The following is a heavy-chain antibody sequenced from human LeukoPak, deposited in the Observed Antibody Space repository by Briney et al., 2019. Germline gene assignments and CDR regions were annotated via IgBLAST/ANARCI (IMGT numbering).Heavy chain of an antibody. CDR1: AGSISIYY. Sequence: PSETLSLTCTVSAGSISIYYWSWIRRPPGKGLEWIGSIYCTGSTNYNPSLESRVTISVDTSKNQFSLKLTSVTAADTAVYYCARGLSAIVHWGQGTPVTVSS. V-gene: IGHV4-59*12. D-gene: IGHD2-21*02. CDR3: ARGLSAIVH. CDR2: IYCTGST. J-gene: IGHJ4*02.